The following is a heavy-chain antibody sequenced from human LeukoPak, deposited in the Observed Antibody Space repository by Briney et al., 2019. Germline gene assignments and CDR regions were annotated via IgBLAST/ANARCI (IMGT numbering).Heavy chain of an antibody. J-gene: IGHJ4*02. Sequence: GGSLRLSCTASGFTFGDYAMSWFRQAPGKGLECISVIYSGGSTDYADSVKGRLTISRDNSKNTLYLQMNSLRAEDTAVYYCARVVDYDYGDYYLDYWGQGTLVTVSS. V-gene: IGHV3-53*01. D-gene: IGHD4-17*01. CDR1: GFTFGDYA. CDR2: IYSGGST. CDR3: ARVVDYDYGDYYLDY.